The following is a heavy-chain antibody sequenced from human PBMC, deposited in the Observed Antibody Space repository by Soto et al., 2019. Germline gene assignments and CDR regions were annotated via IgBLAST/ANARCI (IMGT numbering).Heavy chain of an antibody. Sequence: ASVKVSCKASGYPFTGPYIYWVRQAPGQGLEWMGWINPSSGGTEFAEKFQGRVTVTRDTSIRTVFLELNSLTSDDTGVYFCARDFRTYSHGVDFWGQGTAVTVSS. V-gene: IGHV1-2*02. CDR2: INPSSGGT. CDR1: GYPFTGPY. J-gene: IGHJ6*02. CDR3: ARDFRTYSHGVDF. D-gene: IGHD4-4*01.